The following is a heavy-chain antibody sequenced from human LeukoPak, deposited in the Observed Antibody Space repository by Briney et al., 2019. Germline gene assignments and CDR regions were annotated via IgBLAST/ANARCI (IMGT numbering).Heavy chain of an antibody. CDR1: GFTFSNYS. D-gene: IGHD3-10*02. Sequence: GGSLRLSCAASGFTFSNYSMNWVRQAPGKGLEWVSSISSSSSYIYYADSVKGRFTISRDNAKNSLYLQMNSLRAEDTAVYYCAELGITMIGGVWGKGTTVTISS. V-gene: IGHV3-21*01. CDR2: ISSSSSYI. CDR3: AELGITMIGGV. J-gene: IGHJ6*04.